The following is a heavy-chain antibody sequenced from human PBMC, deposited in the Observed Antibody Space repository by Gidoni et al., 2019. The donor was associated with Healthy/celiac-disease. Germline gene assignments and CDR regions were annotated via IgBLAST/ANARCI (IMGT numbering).Heavy chain of an antibody. Sequence: QLQLVHSAAEVKKPAAAVKVSCKASGSTFTSYGIRWGRQAPGQGLEWMGWIRPYNGNTNYAQKLQGRVTMTTDKSTSTAYMDLRSLRSDGTAVYYCAREAFSGSLLDYWGQGTLVTVSS. CDR2: IRPYNGNT. D-gene: IGHD1-26*01. CDR1: GSTFTSYG. J-gene: IGHJ4*02. CDR3: AREAFSGSLLDY. V-gene: IGHV1-18*01.